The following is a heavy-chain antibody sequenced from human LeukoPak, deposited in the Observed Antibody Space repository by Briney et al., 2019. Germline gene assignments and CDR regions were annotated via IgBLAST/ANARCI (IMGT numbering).Heavy chain of an antibody. CDR1: GYTFTGYY. J-gene: IGHJ3*02. Sequence: ASVKVSCKASGYTFTGYYMHWVRQALGQGLEWMGWINPNSGGTNYAQKFQGWVTMTRDTSISTAYMELSRLRSDDTAVYYCARDNGYCSSTSCLNAFDIWGQGTTVTVSS. CDR2: INPNSGGT. V-gene: IGHV1-2*04. CDR3: ARDNGYCSSTSCLNAFDI. D-gene: IGHD2-2*01.